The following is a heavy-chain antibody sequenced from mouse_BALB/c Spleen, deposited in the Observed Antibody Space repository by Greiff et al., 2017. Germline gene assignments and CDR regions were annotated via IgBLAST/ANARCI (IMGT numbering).Heavy chain of an antibody. CDR2: ISNGGGST. CDR1: GFTFSSYT. J-gene: IGHJ4*01. D-gene: IGHD2-1*01. V-gene: IGHV5-12-2*01. Sequence: DVMLVESGGGLVQPGGSLKLSCAASGFTFSSYTMSWVRQTPEKRLEWVAYISNGGGSTYYPDTVKGRFTISRDNAKNTLYLQMSSLKSEDTAMYYCARDGNNPFYAMDYWGQGTSVTVSS. CDR3: ARDGNNPFYAMDY.